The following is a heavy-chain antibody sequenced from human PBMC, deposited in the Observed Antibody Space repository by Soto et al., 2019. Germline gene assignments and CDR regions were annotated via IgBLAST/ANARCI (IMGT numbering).Heavy chain of an antibody. Sequence: SVKVSCKASGGTFSSYAISWVRQAPGQGLEWMGGIIPIFGTANYAQKFQGRVTITADESTSTAYMELSSLRSEDTAVYYCANVDWKPAGNWFDPWGQGTLVTVS. V-gene: IGHV1-69*13. D-gene: IGHD1-1*01. CDR3: ANVDWKPAGNWFDP. CDR2: IIPIFGTA. J-gene: IGHJ5*02. CDR1: GGTFSSYA.